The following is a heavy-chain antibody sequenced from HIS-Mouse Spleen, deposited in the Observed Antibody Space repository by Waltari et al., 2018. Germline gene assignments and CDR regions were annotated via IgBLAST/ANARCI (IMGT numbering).Heavy chain of an antibody. D-gene: IGHD6-13*01. CDR1: GGSINSSSYY. CDR2: IYYSGST. V-gene: IGHV4-39*07. J-gene: IGHJ2*01. Sequence: QLQLQESGPGLVKPSETLSLTCTVSGGSINSSSYYWGWSRPPPGKGLGWIGSIYYSGSTYYNPSLKSRVTISVDTPKNQFSLKLSSVTAADTAVYYCAREIPYSSSWYDWYFDLWGRGTLVTVSS. CDR3: AREIPYSSSWYDWYFDL.